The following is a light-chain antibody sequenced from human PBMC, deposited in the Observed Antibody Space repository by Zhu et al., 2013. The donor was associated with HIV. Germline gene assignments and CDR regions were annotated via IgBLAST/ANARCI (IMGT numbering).Light chain of an antibody. CDR2: DAS. V-gene: IGKV1-5*01. CDR1: QRISTW. J-gene: IGKJ1*01. Sequence: DTQMTQFPSTLSASVGDRVTITCRASQRISTWLAWYQQKPGKAPKLLIYDASSLLSGVPSRFSGSGSGTEFTLTISSLQPDDFATYYCQQSYSTPWTFGQGTKVEIK. CDR3: QQSYSTPWT.